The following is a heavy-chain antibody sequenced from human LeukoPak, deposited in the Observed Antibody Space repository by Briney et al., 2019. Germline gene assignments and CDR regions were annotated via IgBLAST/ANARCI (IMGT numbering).Heavy chain of an antibody. CDR3: ARRAVSRVVSTVDAFDY. V-gene: IGHV5-51*01. CDR1: GYIFSEYW. D-gene: IGHD2-8*02. Sequence: GESMKISCKASGYIFSEYWIAWVRQMAGKGQEWMGIGYPGDSDTRYSPSLQGQVTTSADQSTRTASLQWSSLKASDTAMYYCARRAVSRVVSTVDAFDYWAQGSLVTVSS. J-gene: IGHJ4*02. CDR2: GYPGDSDT.